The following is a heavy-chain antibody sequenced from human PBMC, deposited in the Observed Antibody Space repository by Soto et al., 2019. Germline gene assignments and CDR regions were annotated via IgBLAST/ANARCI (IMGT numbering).Heavy chain of an antibody. D-gene: IGHD3-9*01. Sequence: SDSLSRTSVNCSPTISSRNWFICLRQPSRDGRGWIGEIYHSGSTNSHPSLKSRVTISVDKSKNQFSLKLSSVTAADTAAYYCASSPSGRYFDWLSSRFGANGMDVWGQGTTVT. V-gene: IGHV4-4*02. J-gene: IGHJ6*02. CDR2: IYHSGST. CDR3: ASSPSGRYFDWLSSRFGANGMDV. CDR1: SPTISSRNW.